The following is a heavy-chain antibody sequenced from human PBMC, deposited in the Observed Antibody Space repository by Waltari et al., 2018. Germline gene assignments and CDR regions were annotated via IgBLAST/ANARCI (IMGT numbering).Heavy chain of an antibody. V-gene: IGHV4-61*02. CDR1: GGSISRGSVY. CDR2: IFTSGST. D-gene: IGHD3-9*01. J-gene: IGHJ6*02. CDR3: ARDEARYYDIMTGGGYYGLDV. Sequence: QVQLQESGPGLVRPSQTLSLTCTVSGGSISRGSVYWTWIRPPAGKGLEWVGHIFTSGSTKYNPSLKSRVSVSLDTSENQFSLRLSSVTAADTAMYYCARDEARYYDIMTGGGYYGLDVWGQGTTVTVSS.